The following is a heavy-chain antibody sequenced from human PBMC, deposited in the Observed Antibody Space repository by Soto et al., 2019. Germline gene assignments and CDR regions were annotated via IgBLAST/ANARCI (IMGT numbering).Heavy chain of an antibody. D-gene: IGHD5-18*01. CDR1: GGSISSYY. Sequence: PSETLSLTCTVSGGSISSYYWSWIRQPPGKGLEWIGYIYYSGSTNYNPSLKSRVTISVDTSKNQLSLKLSSVTAADTAVYYCARRYGYSFAYWGQGTLVTVS. CDR2: IYYSGST. CDR3: ARRYGYSFAY. J-gene: IGHJ4*02. V-gene: IGHV4-59*08.